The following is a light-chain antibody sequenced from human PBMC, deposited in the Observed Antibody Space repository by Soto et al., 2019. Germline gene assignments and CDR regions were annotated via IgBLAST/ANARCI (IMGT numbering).Light chain of an antibody. Sequence: QSVLTQPPSVSVAPGQRVTISCTGSSSNIGAGYDVHWYQQLPGTAPKLLIYGNSNRPSGVPDRFSGSKSGTSASLAITGLQAEDEADYYCQSYDSSRSGYVFGTGTKVTVL. CDR1: SSNIGAGYD. CDR2: GNS. CDR3: QSYDSSRSGYV. V-gene: IGLV1-40*01. J-gene: IGLJ1*01.